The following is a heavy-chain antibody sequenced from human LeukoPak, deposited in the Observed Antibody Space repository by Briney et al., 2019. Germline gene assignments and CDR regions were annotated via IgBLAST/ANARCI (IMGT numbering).Heavy chain of an antibody. J-gene: IGHJ4*02. CDR1: GFTFSSYD. Sequence: GGSLRLSCAASGFTFSSYDMHWVRQATGKGLEWVLAIGTAGDTYYPGSVKGRFTISRENAKNSLYLQMNSLRAGDTAVYYCARSPPGWAAAATLHFDYWGQGTLVTVSS. CDR3: ARSPPGWAAAATLHFDY. V-gene: IGHV3-13*01. D-gene: IGHD6-25*01. CDR2: IGTAGDT.